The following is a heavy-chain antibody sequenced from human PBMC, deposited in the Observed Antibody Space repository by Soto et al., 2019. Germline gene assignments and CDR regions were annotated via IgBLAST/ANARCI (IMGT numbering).Heavy chain of an antibody. V-gene: IGHV2-5*02. Sequence: QITLKESGPTLVKPTQTLTLTCTFSGFSLSTSGVGVGWIRQPPGKALEWLALIYWDDDKRYSPSLKSRLTTPKHHSNNQVVLTMTNLDPVDTATYYCAHTHCYVWGSYRHNTLDYWGQGTLVTVSS. D-gene: IGHD3-16*02. CDR1: GFSLSTSGVG. CDR2: IYWDDDK. CDR3: AHTHCYVWGSYRHNTLDY. J-gene: IGHJ4*02.